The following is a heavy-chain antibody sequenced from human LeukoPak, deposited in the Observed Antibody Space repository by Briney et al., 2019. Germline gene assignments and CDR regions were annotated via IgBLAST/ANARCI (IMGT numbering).Heavy chain of an antibody. CDR2: IYHSGST. CDR1: GYSISSGYY. D-gene: IGHD3-10*01. V-gene: IGHV4-38-2*02. J-gene: IGHJ3*01. CDR3: ARGGLVRGSRNSLIGFDV. Sequence: SETLSLTCTVSGYSISSGYYWGWIRQPPGKGLEWIGSIYHSGSTYYNPSLKSRVTISVDTSKNQFTLQMNSVTAEDTALYFCARGGLVRGSRNSLIGFDVWGQGIMVTVSS.